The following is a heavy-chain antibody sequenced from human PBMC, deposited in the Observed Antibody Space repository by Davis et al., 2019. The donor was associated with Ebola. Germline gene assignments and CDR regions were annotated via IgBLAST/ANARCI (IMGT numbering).Heavy chain of an antibody. J-gene: IGHJ5*02. Sequence: GESLKISCAASGFNFRSYGMHWVRQAPDKGLEWVAVIWYDGSRKYYGDSVKGRFTISRDNSNNLLYLQMNSLRAEDTAVYYCARGRNWFDPWGQGTLVTVSS. CDR3: ARGRNWFDP. V-gene: IGHV3-33*01. CDR2: IWYDGSRK. CDR1: GFNFRSYG.